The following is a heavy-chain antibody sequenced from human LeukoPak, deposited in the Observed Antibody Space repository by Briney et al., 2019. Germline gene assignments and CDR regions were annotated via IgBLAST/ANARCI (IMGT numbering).Heavy chain of an antibody. Sequence: GSLRLSCAASGFTFSSYAMSWVRQAPGKGLEWVSAISGSGGSTYYADSVKGRFTISRDNAKNSLYLQMNSLRAEDTAVYYCAGLGSSYFDYWGQGTLVTVSS. D-gene: IGHD7-27*01. J-gene: IGHJ4*02. CDR2: ISGSGGST. V-gene: IGHV3-23*01. CDR1: GFTFSSYA. CDR3: AGLGSSYFDY.